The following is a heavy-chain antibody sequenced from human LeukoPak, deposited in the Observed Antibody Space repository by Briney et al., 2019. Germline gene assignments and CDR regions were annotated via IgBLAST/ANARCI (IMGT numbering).Heavy chain of an antibody. V-gene: IGHV3-48*03. CDR1: GFTFSSFE. D-gene: IGHD2-15*01. CDR2: ISSSGITI. CDR3: ARVGADCSGDRCYWTYDAFDI. J-gene: IGHJ3*02. Sequence: GGSLRLSCAASGFTFSSFEMSWVRQAPGKGLEWVSYISSSGITIYYADSMKGRFTISRDNAKNSLYLQMNSLRAEDTAVYYCARVGADCSGDRCYWTYDAFDIWGQGTMVTVSS.